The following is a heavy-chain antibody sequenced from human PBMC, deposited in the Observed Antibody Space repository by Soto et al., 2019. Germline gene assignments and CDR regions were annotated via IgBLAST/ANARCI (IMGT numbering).Heavy chain of an antibody. CDR2: INPSGGST. CDR1: GYTFTSYY. V-gene: IGHV1-46*01. D-gene: IGHD3-3*01. J-gene: IGHJ4*02. CDR3: ARDLLYDFWSGPLVNYFDY. Sequence: ASVKVSCKASGYTFTSYYMHWVRQAPGLGLEWMGIINPSGGSTSYAQKFQGRVTMTRDTSTSTVYMELSSLRSEDTAVYYCARDLLYDFWSGPLVNYFDYWGQGTLVTVSS.